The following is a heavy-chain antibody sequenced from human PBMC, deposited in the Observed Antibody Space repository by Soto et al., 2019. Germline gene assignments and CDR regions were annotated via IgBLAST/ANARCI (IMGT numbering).Heavy chain of an antibody. CDR2: IYTSGST. V-gene: IGHV4-4*07. J-gene: IGHJ4*02. Sequence: TSETLSLTCTVSGGSISSYYWSWIRQPAGKGLEWIGRIYTSGSTNYNPSLKSRVTMSVDTSKNQFSLKLSSVTAADTAVYYCARGGSGIWSGYIDYWGQGTLVTVSS. D-gene: IGHD3-3*01. CDR1: GGSISSYY. CDR3: ARGGSGIWSGYIDY.